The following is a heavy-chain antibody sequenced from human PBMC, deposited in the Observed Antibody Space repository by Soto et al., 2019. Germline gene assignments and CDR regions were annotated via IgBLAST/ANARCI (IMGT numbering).Heavy chain of an antibody. CDR2: ISPGDSHT. J-gene: IGHJ6*02. CDR1: GYNFINYW. Sequence: GESLKISCKGSGYNFINYWIAWVRQMPGRGLEWMGIISPGDSHTKYSPSLQGQVTISADKSISTAYLQWSSLKASDTAMYYCARTSAAGKYYYGMDVWGQGTTVTVSS. D-gene: IGHD6-13*01. CDR3: ARTSAAGKYYYGMDV. V-gene: IGHV5-51*01.